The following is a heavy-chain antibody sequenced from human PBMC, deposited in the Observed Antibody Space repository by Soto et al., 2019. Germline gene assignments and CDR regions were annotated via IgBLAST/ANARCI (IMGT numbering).Heavy chain of an antibody. CDR2: ISSSSSYI. V-gene: IGHV3-21*01. J-gene: IGHJ6*02. CDR3: ARGIVVVPAAILDYYYGMDV. Sequence: EVQLVESGGGLVKPGGSLRLSCAASGFTFSSYSMNWVRQAPGKGLEWVSSISSSSSYIYYADSVKGRFTISRDNAKNSLYQQMNSLRAEDTAVYYCARGIVVVPAAILDYYYGMDVWGQGTTVTVSS. D-gene: IGHD2-2*02. CDR1: GFTFSSYS.